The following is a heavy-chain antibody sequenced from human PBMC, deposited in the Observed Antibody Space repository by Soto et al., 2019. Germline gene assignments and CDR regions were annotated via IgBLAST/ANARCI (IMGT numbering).Heavy chain of an antibody. CDR3: ARYCYFRYYYGSGSYYNYYYMDV. D-gene: IGHD3-10*01. V-gene: IGHV1-2*04. CDR2: INPNSGGT. Sequence: GASVKVSCKASGYTFTGYYMHWVRQAPGQGLEWMGWINPNSGGTNYAQKFQGWVTMTRDTSISTAYMELSRLRSDDTAVYYCARYCYFRYYYGSGSYYNYYYMDVWGKGTTVTVSS. CDR1: GYTFTGYY. J-gene: IGHJ6*03.